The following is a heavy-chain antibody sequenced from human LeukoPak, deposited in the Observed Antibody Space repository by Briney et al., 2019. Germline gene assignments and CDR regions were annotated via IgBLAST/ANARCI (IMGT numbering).Heavy chain of an antibody. D-gene: IGHD3-10*01. Sequence: SETLSLTCTVSGGSISSGGYYWSWIRQHPGKGLEWIGYIYYSGSTYYNPSLKSRVTISVDTSKNQFSLKLSSVTAADTAVYYCARDYRFGELLGGWFDPWGQGTLVTVSS. CDR2: IYYSGST. V-gene: IGHV4-31*03. CDR1: GGSISSGGYY. CDR3: ARDYRFGELLGGWFDP. J-gene: IGHJ5*02.